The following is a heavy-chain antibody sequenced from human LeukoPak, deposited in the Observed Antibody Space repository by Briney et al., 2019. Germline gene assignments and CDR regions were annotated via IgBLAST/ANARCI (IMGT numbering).Heavy chain of an antibody. D-gene: IGHD5-18*01. J-gene: IGHJ4*02. CDR2: IQYDGSNK. CDR3: ARAQGKRGYSWPWDY. Sequence: GGSLRLSCAASGFSFSTYGMEWVRQAPGKGLEWVSFIQYDGSNKYYADSVKGRFTISRDNSKNTLYLQMNSLRAEDTAVYYCARAQGKRGYSWPWDYWGQGTLVTVSS. V-gene: IGHV3-30*02. CDR1: GFSFSTYG.